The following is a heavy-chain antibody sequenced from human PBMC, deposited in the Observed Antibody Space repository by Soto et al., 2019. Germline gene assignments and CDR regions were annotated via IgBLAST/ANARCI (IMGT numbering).Heavy chain of an antibody. J-gene: IGHJ4*02. CDR1: GFTFSSYA. D-gene: IGHD6-19*01. V-gene: IGHV3-64*01. CDR2: ISSNGGST. Sequence: EVQLVESGGGLVQPGGSLRLSCAASGFTFSSYAMHWARQAPGKGLEYVSAISSNGGSTYYANSAKGRFTISRDNSKNTLYHQMGSLRAEDMAVYYCARQWLDSYYFDYWGQGTLVTVSS. CDR3: ARQWLDSYYFDY.